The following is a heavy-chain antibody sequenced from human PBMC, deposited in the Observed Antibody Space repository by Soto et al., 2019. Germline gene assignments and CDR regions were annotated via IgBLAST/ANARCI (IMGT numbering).Heavy chain of an antibody. CDR1: GGTFSSYA. D-gene: IGHD4-17*01. J-gene: IGHJ4*02. CDR3: AREGFYGGNSDLDY. V-gene: IGHV1-69*01. CDR2: IIPIFGTA. Sequence: QVQLVQSGAEVKKPGSSVKVSCKASGGTFSSYAISWVRQAPGQGLEWMGGIIPIFGTANYAQKFQGRVTITADESTSTAYMERSSLRSEDTAVYYCAREGFYGGNSDLDYWGQGTLVTVSS.